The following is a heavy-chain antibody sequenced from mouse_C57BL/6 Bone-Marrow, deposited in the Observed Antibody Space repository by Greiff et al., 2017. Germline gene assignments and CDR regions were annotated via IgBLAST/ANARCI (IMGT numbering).Heavy chain of an antibody. Sequence: DVQLQESGGGLVQPGASLKLSCESNEYEFPSHDMSWVRKTPEKRLELVAAINSDGGSTYYTDTMERRFIISRDNTKKTLYLQMSSLRSEDTALYYCARHHYYGSWGYFDVWGTGTTVTVSS. D-gene: IGHD1-1*01. V-gene: IGHV5-2*01. CDR3: ARHHYYGSWGYFDV. CDR1: EYEFPSHD. J-gene: IGHJ1*03. CDR2: INSDGGST.